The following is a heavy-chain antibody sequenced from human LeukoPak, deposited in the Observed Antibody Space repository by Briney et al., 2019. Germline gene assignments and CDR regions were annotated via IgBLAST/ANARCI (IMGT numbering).Heavy chain of an antibody. D-gene: IGHD5-18*01. CDR1: GGSISSGGYY. CDR2: IYYSGST. J-gene: IGHJ4*02. CDR3: VRGARGYNYGPFDY. Sequence: SETLSLTCTVSGGSISSGGYYWSWIRQHPGKGLEWIGYIYYSGSTYYNPSLKSRVTISVDTSKNQFSLKLSSVTAADTAMYYCVRGARGYNYGPFDYWGQGTLVTVSS. V-gene: IGHV4-31*03.